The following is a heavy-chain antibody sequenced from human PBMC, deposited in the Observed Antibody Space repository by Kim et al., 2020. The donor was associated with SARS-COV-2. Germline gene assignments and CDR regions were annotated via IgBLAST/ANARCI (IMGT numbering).Heavy chain of an antibody. Sequence: GGSLRLSCTASGFTFSNYGMHWVRQAPGKGLEWVTLIWYDGSNKYYADAVKGRFTISRDNSKNTMYLQMNSLRVEDTAVYYCARGVRGWYEVFDSWGQGTLVTVSS. CDR1: GFTFSNYG. CDR2: IWYDGSNK. V-gene: IGHV3-33*01. D-gene: IGHD6-19*01. J-gene: IGHJ4*02. CDR3: ARGVRGWYEVFDS.